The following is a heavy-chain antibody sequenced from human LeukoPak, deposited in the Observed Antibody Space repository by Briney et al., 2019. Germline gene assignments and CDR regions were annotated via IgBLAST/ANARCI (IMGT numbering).Heavy chain of an antibody. CDR2: INPNSGGT. CDR3: ARRRKYCSSTSCYSADGFDY. D-gene: IGHD2-2*01. CDR1: GYTFTGYY. J-gene: IGHJ4*02. V-gene: IGHV1-2*06. Sequence: GASVKVSCKXSGYTFTGYYMHWVRQAPGQGLEWMGLINPNSGGTNYAQKFQGRVTMTRDTSISTAYMELSRLRSDDTAVYYCARRRKYCSSTSCYSADGFDYWGQGTLVTVSS.